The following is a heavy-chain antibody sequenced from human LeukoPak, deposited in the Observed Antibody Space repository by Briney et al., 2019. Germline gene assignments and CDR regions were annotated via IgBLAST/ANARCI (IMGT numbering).Heavy chain of an antibody. Sequence: GGSLRLSCAASGFTFSSYSMNWVRQAPGKGLEWVSSISSSSSYIYYADSVKGRFTISRDNAKNSLYLQMNRLRSDDTAVYYCARDQASAAVGTVYYYHGMDVWGQGTTVTVSS. CDR3: ARDQASAAVGTVYYYHGMDV. CDR1: GFTFSSYS. V-gene: IGHV3-21*04. J-gene: IGHJ6*02. CDR2: ISSSSSYI. D-gene: IGHD6-13*01.